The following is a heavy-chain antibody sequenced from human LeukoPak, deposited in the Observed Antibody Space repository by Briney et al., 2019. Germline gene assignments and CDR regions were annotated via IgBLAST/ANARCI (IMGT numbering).Heavy chain of an antibody. CDR3: ARVTSGWYGGDYCYMDV. D-gene: IGHD6-19*01. CDR1: GYSISSGYY. CDR2: IYHSGST. V-gene: IGHV4-38-2*02. Sequence: SETLSLTCTVSGYSISSGYYWGWIRQPPGKGLEWIGSIYHSGSTYYNPSLKSRVTISVDTSKNQFSLKLSSVTAADTAVYYCARVTSGWYGGDYCYMDVWGKGTTVTISS. J-gene: IGHJ6*03.